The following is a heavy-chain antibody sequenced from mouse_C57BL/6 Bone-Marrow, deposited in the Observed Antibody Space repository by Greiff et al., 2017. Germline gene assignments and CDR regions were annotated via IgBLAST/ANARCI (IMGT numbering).Heavy chain of an antibody. CDR2: ILPGSGST. Sequence: QVQLQQSGAELMKPGASVKLSCKATGYTFTGYWIEWVKQRPGHGLEWIGEILPGSGSTNYNEKFKGKATFTADTSSSTAYMQLSSLTTADSAIYSWARRETTVVSTDYYDYWGQGTTLTVSS. CDR3: ARRETTVVSTDYYDY. CDR1: GYTFTGYW. D-gene: IGHD1-1*01. V-gene: IGHV1-9*01. J-gene: IGHJ2*01.